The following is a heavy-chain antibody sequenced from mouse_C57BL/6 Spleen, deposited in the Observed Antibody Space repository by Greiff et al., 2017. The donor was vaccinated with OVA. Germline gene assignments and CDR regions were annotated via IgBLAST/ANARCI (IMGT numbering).Heavy chain of an antibody. D-gene: IGHD2-4*01. Sequence: EVKLVESGGGLVKPGGSLKLSCAASGFTFSSYTMSWVRQTPEKRLEWVATISGGGGNTYYPDSVKGRFTISRDNAKNTLYLQMSSLRSEDTALYYCARHSIYYDYDDWYFDVWGTGTTVTVSS. CDR3: ARHSIYYDYDDWYFDV. V-gene: IGHV5-9*01. CDR1: GFTFSSYT. CDR2: ISGGGGNT. J-gene: IGHJ1*03.